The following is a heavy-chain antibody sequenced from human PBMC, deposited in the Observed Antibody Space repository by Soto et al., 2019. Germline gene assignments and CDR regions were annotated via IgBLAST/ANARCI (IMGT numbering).Heavy chain of an antibody. CDR1: GFSFSSYA. CDR2: ISTRGGRT. V-gene: IGHV3-23*01. CDR3: AKEFYYDASGQYSDLYFDS. J-gene: IGHJ4*02. Sequence: GGSLRLSCAASGFSFSSYAMSWVRQAPPQGLEWVSSISTRGGRTYYADSVKGRFNISRDNSANAVYLDMDNLRAEDTGIYYCAKEFYYDASGQYSDLYFDSWGQGALVTVSS. D-gene: IGHD3-22*01.